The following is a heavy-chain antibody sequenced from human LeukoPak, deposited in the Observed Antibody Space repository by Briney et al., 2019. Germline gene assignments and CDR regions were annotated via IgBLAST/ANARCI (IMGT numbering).Heavy chain of an antibody. J-gene: IGHJ4*02. V-gene: IGHV4-39*07. CDR1: GGSVSSSVYY. CDR2: FSYGETT. Sequence: SETLSLTCSVSGGSVSSSVYYWGWIRQPPGKGLEWIGSFSYGETTYYNPSLKSRVTISVNTSKNHFSLKLSSVTAADTAVYYCARDSLGDSGTFDYWGQGTLVTVSS. D-gene: IGHD5-12*01. CDR3: ARDSLGDSGTFDY.